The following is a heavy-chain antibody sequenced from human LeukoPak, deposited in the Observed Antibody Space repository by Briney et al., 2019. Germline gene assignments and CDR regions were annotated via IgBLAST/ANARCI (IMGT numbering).Heavy chain of an antibody. V-gene: IGHV5-51*01. D-gene: IGHD5-12*01. CDR1: GYTFTNYW. CDR2: IYPGDSDT. J-gene: IGHJ5*02. Sequence: GESLKISCKGSGYTFTNYWIGWVRQMPGKGLEFMGIIYPGDSDTRYSPSFQGQVTISADKSISTAYLQWSSLKASDTAMYYCARLGYSGYDYRNNWFDPWGQGTLVTVSS. CDR3: ARLGYSGYDYRNNWFDP.